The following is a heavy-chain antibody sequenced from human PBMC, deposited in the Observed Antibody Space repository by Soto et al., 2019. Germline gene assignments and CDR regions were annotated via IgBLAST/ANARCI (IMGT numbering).Heavy chain of an antibody. CDR1: GFTFWNYA. V-gene: IGHV3-23*01. CDR3: AKVTSRDLGYSYGDSDS. Sequence: PGGSLRLSCAASGFTFWNYAVGWVRQAPGKGLEWVSSINDNGGSTYYAGSVKGRFTISRDNNRNMLYVQMNSLRAEDTAVYYCAKVTSRDLGYSYGDSDSWGQGTPVTVSS. D-gene: IGHD5-12*01. CDR2: INDNGGST. J-gene: IGHJ4*02.